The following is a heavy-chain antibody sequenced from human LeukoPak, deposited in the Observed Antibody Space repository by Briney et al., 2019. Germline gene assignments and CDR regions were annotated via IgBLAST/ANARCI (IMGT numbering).Heavy chain of an antibody. CDR3: ARGPTYQPIDS. CDR2: IHYSGTT. J-gene: IGHJ4*02. D-gene: IGHD2-2*01. CDR1: GFTFSSYRMN. Sequence: GSLRLSCAASGFTFSSYRMNWVRQAPGKGLDWIASIHYSGTTYYNPSLKSRVTISVDTSKNHFSLKLSSVTAADTAVYYCARGPTYQPIDSWGQGTLVTVSS. V-gene: IGHV4-39*02.